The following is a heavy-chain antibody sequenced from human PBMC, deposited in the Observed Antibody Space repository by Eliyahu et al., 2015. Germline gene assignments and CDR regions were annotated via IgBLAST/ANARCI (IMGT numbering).Heavy chain of an antibody. J-gene: IGHJ6*02. CDR1: GFTFSSYY. V-gene: IGHV3-74*01. Sequence: EVQLVESGGGLVQPGGSLRLSCAASGFTFSSYYMHWVRQAPGKGLVWVSRINRDGSSASYADSVKGGVTISRDNAKNTLYLQMNSLRAEDTAVYYCARDRWGSPDVWGQGTTVTVSS. D-gene: IGHD3-16*01. CDR3: ARDRWGSPDV. CDR2: INRDGSSA.